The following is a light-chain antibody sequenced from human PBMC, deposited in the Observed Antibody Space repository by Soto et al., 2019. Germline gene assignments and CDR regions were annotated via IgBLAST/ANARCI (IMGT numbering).Light chain of an antibody. CDR1: QGIRND. CDR3: LQDDNYPLT. CDR2: AAS. J-gene: IGKJ4*01. Sequence: AIQMTQSPSSLSASVGDRVSITCRASQGIRNDLGWYQQKPGKAPKLLIYAASTLQSGVPSRFSGSGSGTDFTLTISSLHPEDFATYYCLQDDNYPLTFGGGTKVEIK. V-gene: IGKV1-6*01.